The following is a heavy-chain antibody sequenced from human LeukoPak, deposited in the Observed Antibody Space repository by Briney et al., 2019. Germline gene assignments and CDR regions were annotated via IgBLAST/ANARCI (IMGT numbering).Heavy chain of an antibody. Sequence: SGGPLRLSCAASGFPFSDYYMRWMRQARGKGLVWVSYIRSSGRTIYYADSVKGGFTISRDNAKNSLYLQMNSLRAEGTAVYYFAKSRDLEGLAWDYFEHWGQGTLVTVPS. CDR3: AKSRDLEGLAWDYFEH. CDR2: IRSSGRTI. CDR1: GFPFSDYY. J-gene: IGHJ4*02. V-gene: IGHV3-11*01. D-gene: IGHD3-3*01.